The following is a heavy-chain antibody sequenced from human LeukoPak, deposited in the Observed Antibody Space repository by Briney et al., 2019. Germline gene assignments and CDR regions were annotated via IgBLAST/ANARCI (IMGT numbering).Heavy chain of an antibody. D-gene: IGHD4-17*01. Sequence: SGTLSLTCAVSGGSISSGNWWSWVRQPPGKGLQWIGEIFHSGSTNYNPSLKSRVTISVDNSKNELSLTVTSVTAADTAVYYCAREVGGDFDALDYWGQGTLVTVSS. CDR1: GGSISSGNW. J-gene: IGHJ4*02. CDR3: AREVGGDFDALDY. V-gene: IGHV4-4*02. CDR2: IFHSGST.